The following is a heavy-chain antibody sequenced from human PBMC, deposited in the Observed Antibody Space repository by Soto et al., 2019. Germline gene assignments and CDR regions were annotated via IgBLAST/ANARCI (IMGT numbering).Heavy chain of an antibody. Sequence: GGSLRLSCAASGFTFSSYGMHWVRQAPGKGLEWVAVISYDGSNKYYADSVKGRFTISRDNSKNTLYLQMNSLRAEDTAVYYCAKDPSSGYYPHFDYWGQGTLVTVSS. CDR1: GFTFSSYG. V-gene: IGHV3-30*18. J-gene: IGHJ4*02. CDR3: AKDPSSGYYPHFDY. CDR2: ISYDGSNK. D-gene: IGHD3-22*01.